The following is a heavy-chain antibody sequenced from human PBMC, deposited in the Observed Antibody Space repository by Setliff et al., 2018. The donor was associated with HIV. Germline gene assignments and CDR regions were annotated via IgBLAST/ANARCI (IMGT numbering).Heavy chain of an antibody. CDR2: ISHDGNNK. CDR3: ARDRVEAERGAFDI. CDR1: GFTFSSYS. V-gene: IGHV3-30*01. D-gene: IGHD1-26*01. J-gene: IGHJ3*02. Sequence: PGGSLRLSCAASGFTFSSYSFHWVRQAPGKGLEWVTVISHDGNNKFYADSVKGRFTISRDNSKDTVSLQMTSLTSDDTAMYYCARDRVEAERGAFDIWGQGTMVT.